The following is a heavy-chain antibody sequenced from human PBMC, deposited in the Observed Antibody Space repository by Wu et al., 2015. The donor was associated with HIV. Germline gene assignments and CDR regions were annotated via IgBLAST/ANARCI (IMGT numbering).Heavy chain of an antibody. V-gene: IGHV1-18*01. CDR2: ITLYDGET. J-gene: IGHJ5*02. CDR1: GYEFVSYG. D-gene: IGHD6-19*01. Sequence: QVQLVQSAAEVKKPGASVKVSCKASGYEFVSYGISWVRQAPGQGLEWMGWITLYDGETKYAQRLQGRVTMTTDTSANTAYMELRSLTSDDTAVYFXARVEFDSGWYNWFDPGPGNSGHCLL. CDR3: ARVEFDSGWYNWFDP.